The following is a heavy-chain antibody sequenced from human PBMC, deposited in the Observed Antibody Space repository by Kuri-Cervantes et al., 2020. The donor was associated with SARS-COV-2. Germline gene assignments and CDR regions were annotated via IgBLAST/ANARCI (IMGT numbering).Heavy chain of an antibody. J-gene: IGHJ3*01. CDR3: ARDVSSGSYYKDAFNV. V-gene: IGHV3-48*03. Sequence: GGSLRLSCAASGFTFSSYEMNWVRQAPGKGLEWVSYISSSGGTIYYADSVKGRFTISRDNSKNTLYLQMNSLRGDDTAVYYCARDVSSGSYYKDAFNVWGQGTMVTVSS. CDR2: ISSSGGTI. CDR1: GFTFSSYE. D-gene: IGHD1-26*01.